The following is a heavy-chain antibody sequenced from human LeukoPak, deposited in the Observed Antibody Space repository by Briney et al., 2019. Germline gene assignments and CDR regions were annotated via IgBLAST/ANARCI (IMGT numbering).Heavy chain of an antibody. V-gene: IGHV4-39*01. Sequence: SETLSLTCTVSSGSIRIRNYYWGWIRQPPGKGLEWIGSIYYSGNTYYNLSLESRVTISVDTSKNQFSLKLSSVTAADTAVYYCARHWVSSGTNWFDPWGQGTLVTVSS. CDR3: ARHWVSSGTNWFDP. CDR2: IYYSGNT. CDR1: SGSIRIRNYY. J-gene: IGHJ5*02. D-gene: IGHD3-22*01.